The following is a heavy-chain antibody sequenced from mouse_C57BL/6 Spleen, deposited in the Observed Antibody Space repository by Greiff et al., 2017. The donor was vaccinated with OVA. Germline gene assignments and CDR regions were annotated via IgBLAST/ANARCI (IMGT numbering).Heavy chain of an antibody. CDR3: ARGITVVEGYFDV. CDR1: GYSFTGYY. J-gene: IGHJ1*03. D-gene: IGHD1-1*01. Sequence: VQLKQSGPELVKPGASVKISCKASGYSFTGYYMNWVKQSPEKSLEWIGEINPSTGGTTYNQKFKAKATLTVDKSSSTAYMQLKSLTSEDSAVYYCARGITVVEGYFDVWGTGTTVTVSS. CDR2: INPSTGGT. V-gene: IGHV1-42*01.